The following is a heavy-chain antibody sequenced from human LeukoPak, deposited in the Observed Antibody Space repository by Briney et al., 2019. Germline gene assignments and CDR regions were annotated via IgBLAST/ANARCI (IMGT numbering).Heavy chain of an antibody. J-gene: IGHJ4*02. V-gene: IGHV4-31*03. Sequence: PSETLSLTCTVSGGSTSSGGYYWSWIRQHPGKGLEWIGYIYYSGSTYYNPSLKSRVTISVDTSKNQFSLKLSSVTAADTAVYYCARENVDIVATDPYYFDYWGQGTLVTVSS. CDR2: IYYSGST. CDR1: GGSTSSGGYY. CDR3: ARENVDIVATDPYYFDY. D-gene: IGHD5-12*01.